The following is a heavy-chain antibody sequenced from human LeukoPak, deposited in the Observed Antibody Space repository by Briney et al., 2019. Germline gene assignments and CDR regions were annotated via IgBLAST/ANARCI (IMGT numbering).Heavy chain of an antibody. CDR2: INTAGSPT. CDR3: ARGRGGSYHY. CDR1: GFTFSSDC. V-gene: IGHV3-74*01. D-gene: IGHD1-26*01. Sequence: GGSLRLSCAASGFTFSSDCMHWVRQAPGKGLVWVSRINTAGSPTTYADSVKGRFTLSRDNATNTLSLQMTSLRVEDTAVYYCARGRGGSYHYWGQGTLVTVSS. J-gene: IGHJ4*02.